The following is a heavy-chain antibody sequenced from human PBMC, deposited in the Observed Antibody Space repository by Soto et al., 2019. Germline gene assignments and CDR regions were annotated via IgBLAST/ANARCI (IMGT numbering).Heavy chain of an antibody. V-gene: IGHV3-23*01. CDR2: ISGSGGST. CDR3: ARRTVGWYFDL. D-gene: IGHD4-17*01. J-gene: IGHJ2*01. CDR1: GFTFSIYA. Sequence: EVQLLESGGGLVQPGGSLRLSCAASGFTFSIYAMNWVRQAPGKGLEWVSVISGSGGSTYYADSVKGRFTISRDNSKNPLYLQMNSLRAEATAVYYCARRTVGWYFDLWGRGTLVTVSS.